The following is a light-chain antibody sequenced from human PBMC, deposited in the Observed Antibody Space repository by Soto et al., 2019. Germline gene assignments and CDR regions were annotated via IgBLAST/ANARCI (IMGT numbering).Light chain of an antibody. CDR2: DVS. CDR1: ISDVGGYNY. V-gene: IGLV2-14*03. J-gene: IGLJ2*01. CDR3: SSYRTSDTAVV. Sequence: QSALTQPASVSGSPGQSIAISCTGSISDVGGYNYVSWYQQHPDKAPKLIIYDVSSRPSGVSDRFSGSKSGNTASLTISGLQAEDEADYYCSSYRTSDTAVVFGGGTKVTVL.